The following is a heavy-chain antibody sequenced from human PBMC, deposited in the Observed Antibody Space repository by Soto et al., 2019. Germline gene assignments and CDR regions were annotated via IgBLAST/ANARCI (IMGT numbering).Heavy chain of an antibody. CDR2: IRNKANNYAT. CDR3: ARGVYAFWSGHLKGLDY. D-gene: IGHD3-3*01. CDR1: GFTFSGSA. Sequence: EVQLVESGGGLVQPGGSLKLSCAASGFTFSGSAMHWVRQASGKGLEWVGRIRNKANNYATAYAVSVKGRFTISRDDSRNTAYLQMNSLKTEDTAVYYCARGVYAFWSGHLKGLDYWGQGTVVTVSS. V-gene: IGHV3-73*02. J-gene: IGHJ4*02.